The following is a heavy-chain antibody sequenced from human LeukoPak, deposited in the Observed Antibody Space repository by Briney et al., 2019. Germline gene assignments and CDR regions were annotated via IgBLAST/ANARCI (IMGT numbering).Heavy chain of an antibody. V-gene: IGHV4-38-2*02. CDR3: ARVPGSAYHYMDV. Sequence: SETLSLTCTVSGYSITTGYYWGCLRQSPGTGLEWIGSISHSATTYYNPSLKSRVTIFLDTSKNQFSLKLTSVTAADTAAYYCARVPGSAYHYMDVWGKGTMVTVSS. J-gene: IGHJ6*03. D-gene: IGHD3-10*01. CDR1: GYSITTGYY. CDR2: ISHSATT.